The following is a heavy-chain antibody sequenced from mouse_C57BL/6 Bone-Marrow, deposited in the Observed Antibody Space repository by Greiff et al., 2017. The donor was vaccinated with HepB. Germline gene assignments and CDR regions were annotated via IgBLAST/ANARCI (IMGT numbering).Heavy chain of an antibody. CDR1: GFTFSSYG. CDR2: ISSGGSYT. J-gene: IGHJ2*01. Sequence: DVKLVESGGDLVKPGGSLKLSCAASGFTFSSYGMSWVRQTPDKRLEWVATISSGGSYTYYPDSVKGRFTISRDNAKNTLYLQMSSLKSEDTAMYYCARASRYYFDYWGQGTTLTVSS. D-gene: IGHD6-1*01. CDR3: ARASRYYFDY. V-gene: IGHV5-6*02.